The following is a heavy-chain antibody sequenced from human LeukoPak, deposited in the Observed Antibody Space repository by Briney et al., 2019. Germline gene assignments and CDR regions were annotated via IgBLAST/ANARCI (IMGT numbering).Heavy chain of an antibody. CDR3: ASGPHYYGACY. D-gene: IGHD3-10*01. Sequence: ASVKVSCKASGGTFSSYAISWVRQAPGQGLEWMGRIIPIFGTANYAQKFQGRVTITTDESTSIAYMELSSLRSEDTAVYYCASGPHYYGACYWGQGTLVTVSS. V-gene: IGHV1-69*05. CDR1: GGTFSSYA. J-gene: IGHJ4*02. CDR2: IIPIFGTA.